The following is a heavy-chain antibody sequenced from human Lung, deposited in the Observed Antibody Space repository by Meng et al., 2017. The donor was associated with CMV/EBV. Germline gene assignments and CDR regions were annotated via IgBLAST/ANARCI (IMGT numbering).Heavy chain of an antibody. D-gene: IGHD3-9*01. V-gene: IGHV2-26*03. CDR3: ARIVRYFDWLLVPNTHYYGMDV. CDR2: IFSNDEK. CDR1: EFSLSNARMG. Sequence: SSPTLVXPTATLTLTCTISEFSLSNARMGVSWIRQPPGNALEWLAHIFSNDEKSYSTSLKSRLTISQDTTKSPVVLTMTNMDPMDTSTYYCARIVRYFDWLLVPNTHYYGMDVWGQGTTVTVSS. J-gene: IGHJ6*02.